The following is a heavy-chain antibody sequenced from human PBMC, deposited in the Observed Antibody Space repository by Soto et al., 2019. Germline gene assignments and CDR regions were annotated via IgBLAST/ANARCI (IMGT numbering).Heavy chain of an antibody. CDR3: ARAGYCSRTSCAWVGPLGY. D-gene: IGHD2-2*01. V-gene: IGHV3-72*01. CDR1: GFTFSDHY. Sequence: PGGSLRLSCAASGFTFSDHYMDWVRQAPGKGLEWVGRTRNKANSYTTEYAASVKGRFTISRDDSKNSLYLQMNSLKTEDTAVYYCARAGYCSRTSCAWVGPLGYWGQGPLVTLS. CDR2: TRNKANSYTT. J-gene: IGHJ4*02.